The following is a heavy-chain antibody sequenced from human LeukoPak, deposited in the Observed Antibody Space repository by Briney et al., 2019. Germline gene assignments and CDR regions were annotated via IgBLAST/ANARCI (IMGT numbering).Heavy chain of an antibody. CDR2: ISYDGSNK. D-gene: IGHD3-22*01. CDR3: ARDPSWAYYYDSSGYYYEDY. J-gene: IGHJ4*02. CDR1: GFTFSSYA. Sequence: GGSLRLSCAASGFTFSSYAMHWVRQAPGKGLEWVAVISYDGSNKYYADSVKGRFTISRDNSKNTLYLQMNSLRAEDTAVYYCARDPSWAYYYDSSGYYYEDYWGQGTLVTVSS. V-gene: IGHV3-30-3*01.